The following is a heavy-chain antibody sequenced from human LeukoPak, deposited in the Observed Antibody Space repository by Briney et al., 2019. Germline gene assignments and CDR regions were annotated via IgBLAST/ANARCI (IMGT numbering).Heavy chain of an antibody. CDR1: GGSVSSGSYY. J-gene: IGHJ6*02. CDR2: IYYSGST. V-gene: IGHV4-61*01. CDR3: ARVSSYCSSTSCYAMYYYYGMDV. D-gene: IGHD2-2*01. Sequence: SETLSLTCTVSGGSVSSGSYYWSWIRQPPGKGLEWIGYIYYSGSTNYNPSLKSRVTISVDTSKNQFSLKLSSVTAADTAVYYCARVSSYCSSTSCYAMYYYYGMDVWGQGTTVTVSS.